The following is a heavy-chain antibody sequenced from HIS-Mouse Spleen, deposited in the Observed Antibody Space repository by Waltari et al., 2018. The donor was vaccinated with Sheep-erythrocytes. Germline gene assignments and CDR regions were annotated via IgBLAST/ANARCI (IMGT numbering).Heavy chain of an antibody. CDR1: GGSISSSSYY. V-gene: IGHV4-39*07. J-gene: IGHJ4*02. Sequence: QLQLQESGPGLVKPSETLSPTCTVSGGSISSSSYYWGWIRQPPGKGLEWIGSIYYSGSTYYNPSLKSRVTISVDTSKNQFSLKLSSVTAADTAVYYCARDEGTYYDFWSGYPPSYYFDYWGQGTLVTVSS. CDR3: ARDEGTYYDFWSGYPPSYYFDY. D-gene: IGHD3-3*01. CDR2: IYYSGST.